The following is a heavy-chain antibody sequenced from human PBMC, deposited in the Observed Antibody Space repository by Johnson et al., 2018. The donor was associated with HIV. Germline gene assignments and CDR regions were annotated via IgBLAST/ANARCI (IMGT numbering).Heavy chain of an antibody. V-gene: IGHV3-30*14. D-gene: IGHD3-22*01. Sequence: QVQLVESGGGVVQPGRSLRLSCAASGFTFNTYAMYWVRQAPGKGLEWVAIISYDGSNKYYADSVKCRFTISRDNSKNTLYLQMGSLRVEDMAVYYCARDGYYDRSGYWGLDAFHIWGQGTTVTVSS. J-gene: IGHJ3*02. CDR2: ISYDGSNK. CDR1: GFTFNTYA. CDR3: ARDGYYDRSGYWGLDAFHI.